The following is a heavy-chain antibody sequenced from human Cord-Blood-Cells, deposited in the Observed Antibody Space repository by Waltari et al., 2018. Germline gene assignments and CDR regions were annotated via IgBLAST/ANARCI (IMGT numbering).Heavy chain of an antibody. CDR3: AGGSSSWYNWFDP. D-gene: IGHD6-13*01. V-gene: IGHV4-34*01. J-gene: IGHJ5*02. CDR1: GGSFSGYY. CDR2: INHSGST. Sequence: QVQLQQWGAGLLKPSETLSLTCAVYGGSFSGYYWSWIRQPPGKGLEWIGEINHSGSTNDNPSLKSRVTISVDTSKNQFSLKLSSVTAADTAVYYCAGGSSSWYNWFDPWGQGTLVTVSS.